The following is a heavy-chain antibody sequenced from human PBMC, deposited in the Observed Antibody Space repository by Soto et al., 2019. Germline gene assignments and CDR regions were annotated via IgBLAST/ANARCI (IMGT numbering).Heavy chain of an antibody. CDR3: ARDRIAAAGGPSYYFDY. D-gene: IGHD6-13*01. V-gene: IGHV3-30-3*01. CDR2: ISYDGSNK. Sequence: GGSLRLSCAASGFTFSSYAMHWVRQAPGKGLEWVAVISYDGSNKYYADSVKGRFTISRDNSRNTLYLQMNSLRAEDTAVYYCARDRIAAAGGPSYYFDYWGQGTLVTVSS. CDR1: GFTFSSYA. J-gene: IGHJ4*02.